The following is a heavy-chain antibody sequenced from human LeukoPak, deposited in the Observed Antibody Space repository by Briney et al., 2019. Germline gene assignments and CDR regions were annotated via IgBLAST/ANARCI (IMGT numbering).Heavy chain of an antibody. CDR1: GYTLTELS. CDR3: ATEKVGRRGIQLWLYYGMDV. V-gene: IGHV1-24*01. CDR2: FDPEDGET. D-gene: IGHD5-18*01. J-gene: IGHJ6*02. Sequence: ASVKVSCKVSGYTLTELSMHWVRQAPGKGLEWMGGFDPEDGETIYAQKFQRRVTMTEDTSTDTAYMELSSLRSEDTAVYYCATEKVGRRGIQLWLYYGMDVWGQGTTVTVSS.